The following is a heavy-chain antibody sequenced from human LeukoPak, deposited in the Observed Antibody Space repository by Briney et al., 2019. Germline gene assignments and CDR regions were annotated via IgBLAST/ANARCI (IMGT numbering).Heavy chain of an antibody. CDR2: IRYDGSNK. D-gene: IGHD3-10*01. V-gene: IGHV3-30*02. J-gene: IGHJ4*02. CDR3: TGGIKYYYGSGTGN. CDR1: GFTFSSYG. Sequence: GGSLRLSCAASGFTFSSYGMHWVRQAPGKGLEWVAFIRYDGSNKYYADSVKGRFTISRDNSKNTLYLQMNSLKTEDTAVYYCTGGIKYYYGSGTGNWGQGTLVTVSS.